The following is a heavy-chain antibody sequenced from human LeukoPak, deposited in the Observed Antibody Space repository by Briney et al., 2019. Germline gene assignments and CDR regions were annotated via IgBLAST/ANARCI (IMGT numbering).Heavy chain of an antibody. Sequence: KPSETLSLTCTVSGGSISSYYWSWIRQPPGKGLEWIWYIYYSGSTNYNPSLKSRVTISVDTSKNQFSLKLSSVTAAATAVYYCARFLWAREYGSLWYFDLWGRGTLVTDSS. D-gene: IGHD2-15*01. J-gene: IGHJ2*01. CDR2: IYYSGST. CDR3: ARFLWAREYGSLWYFDL. V-gene: IGHV4-59*01. CDR1: GGSISSYY.